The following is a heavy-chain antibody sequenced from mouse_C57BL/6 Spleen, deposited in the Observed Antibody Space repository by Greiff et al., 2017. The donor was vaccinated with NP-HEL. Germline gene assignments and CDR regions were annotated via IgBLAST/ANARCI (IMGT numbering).Heavy chain of an antibody. CDR3: ARNNYSNCANYAMDY. CDR2: IWSGGST. V-gene: IGHV2-2*01. CDR1: GFSLTSYG. D-gene: IGHD2-5*01. J-gene: IGHJ4*01. Sequence: VQLQQSGPGLVQPSQCLSITCTVSGFSLTSYGVHWVRQSPGKGLEWLGVIWSGGSTDYNAAFISRLSISKDNSKSQVFFKMNSLQADDTAIYYCARNNYSNCANYAMDYWGQGTSVTVSS.